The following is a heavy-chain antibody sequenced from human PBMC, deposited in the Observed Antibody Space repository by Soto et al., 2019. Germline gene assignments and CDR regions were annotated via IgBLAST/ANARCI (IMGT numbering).Heavy chain of an antibody. V-gene: IGHV3-23*01. CDR3: VKISGGFNA. J-gene: IGHJ5*02. CDR2: IDGSGGIT. CDR1: GFTFGTTD. Sequence: QLLQSGGGLVQPGGSLTLSCAASGFTFGTTDMSWVRQAPGEGLEWVSTIDGSGGITYYADSVKGRFTISRDNSRNTVYLQMNTLWGGGTALYYCVKISGGFNAWGKRAVVTVSS. D-gene: IGHD3-10*01.